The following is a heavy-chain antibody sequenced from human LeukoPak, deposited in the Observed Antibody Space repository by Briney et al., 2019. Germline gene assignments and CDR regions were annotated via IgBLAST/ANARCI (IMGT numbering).Heavy chain of an antibody. CDR3: ARDSGYDHYFDY. V-gene: IGHV3-23*01. CDR1: GFTFSSYA. D-gene: IGHD5-12*01. CDR2: ISGSGGST. Sequence: GGSLRLSCAASGFTFSSYAMSWVRQAPGKGLEWVSAISGSGGSTYYADSVKGRLTISRDNSKNTLYLQMNSLRAEDTAVYYCARDSGYDHYFDYWGQGTLVTVSS. J-gene: IGHJ4*02.